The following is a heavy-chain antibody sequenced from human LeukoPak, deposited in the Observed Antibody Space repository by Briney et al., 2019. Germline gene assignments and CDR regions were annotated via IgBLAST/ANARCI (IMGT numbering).Heavy chain of an antibody. CDR1: GFTFSSYA. CDR2: IISSGGRA. J-gene: IGHJ3*02. Sequence: GGSLRLSCAAAGFTFSSYAMSWVRHAPGKGPEWVSSIISSGGRAYYADSVKGRFTISRDNSKNTLYLQVNSLMAEGTAVNCCAKVGGGMAPIWGQGTMVTVSS. D-gene: IGHD4-23*01. V-gene: IGHV3-23*01. CDR3: AKVGGGMAPI.